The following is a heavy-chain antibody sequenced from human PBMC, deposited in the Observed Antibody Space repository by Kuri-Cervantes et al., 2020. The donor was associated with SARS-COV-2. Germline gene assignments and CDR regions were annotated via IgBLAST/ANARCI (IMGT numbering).Heavy chain of an antibody. V-gene: IGHV1-46*01. J-gene: IGHJ4*02. CDR1: GYTFTSYY. D-gene: IGHD2-2*01. CDR3: ARSRPPVVVPAALRPLDY. CDR2: INPSGGST. Sequence: ASVKVSCKASGYTFTSYYMHWVRQAPGQGLEWMGIINPSGGSTSYAQKFQGRVTMTRDTSTSTVYMELSSLRSEDTAVYYCARSRPPVVVPAALRPLDYWGQGTLVTVSS.